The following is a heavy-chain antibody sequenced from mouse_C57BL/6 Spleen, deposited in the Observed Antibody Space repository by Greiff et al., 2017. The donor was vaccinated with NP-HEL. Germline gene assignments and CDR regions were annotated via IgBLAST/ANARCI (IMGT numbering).Heavy chain of an antibody. CDR3: ASYDGYYRGYFDV. CDR1: GYTFTSYW. V-gene: IGHV1-64*01. D-gene: IGHD2-3*01. Sequence: QVQLQQSGAELVKPGASVKLSCKASGYTFTSYWMHWVKQRPGQGLEWIGMIHPNSGSTNYNEKFKSKATLTVDKSSSTAYMQLSSLTSEDSAVYYCASYDGYYRGYFDVWGTGTTVTVSS. J-gene: IGHJ1*03. CDR2: IHPNSGST.